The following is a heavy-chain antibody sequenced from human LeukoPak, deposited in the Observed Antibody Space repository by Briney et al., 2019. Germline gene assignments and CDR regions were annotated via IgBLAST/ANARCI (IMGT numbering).Heavy chain of an antibody. Sequence: GASVKVSCKASNYTFTNYGISWVRQAPGQGLELMGWISTYNGNTNYAQKLQDRVTMTTDTSTSTAYMELRSLRSDDPAVYYCARDLRRGSSSWYVSGGDYWGQGTLVTVSS. CDR2: ISTYNGNT. CDR3: ARDLRRGSSSWYVSGGDY. CDR1: NYTFTNYG. V-gene: IGHV1-18*01. J-gene: IGHJ4*02. D-gene: IGHD6-13*01.